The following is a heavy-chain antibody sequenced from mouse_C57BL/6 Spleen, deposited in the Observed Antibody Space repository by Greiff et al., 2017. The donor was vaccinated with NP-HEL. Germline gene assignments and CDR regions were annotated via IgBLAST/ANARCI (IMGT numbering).Heavy chain of an antibody. CDR1: GFTFSDYY. J-gene: IGHJ4*01. CDR3: ARGYDYDGGSYYYAMDY. CDR2: INYDGSSS. V-gene: IGHV5-16*01. D-gene: IGHD2-4*01. Sequence: EVNLVESEGGLVQPGSSMKLSCTASGFTFSDYYMAWVRQVPEKGLEWVANINYDGSSSYYLDSLKSRFIISRDNAKNILYLQMSSLKSEDTATYYCARGYDYDGGSYYYAMDYWGQGTSVTVSS.